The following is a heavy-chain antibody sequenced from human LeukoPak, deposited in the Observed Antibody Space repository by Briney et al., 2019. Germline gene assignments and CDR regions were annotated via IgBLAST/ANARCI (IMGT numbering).Heavy chain of an antibody. D-gene: IGHD1-26*01. CDR1: GFTFSSYA. CDR2: ISGSGGST. V-gene: IGHV3-23*01. CDR3: AKDSASGSYFPYYMDV. Sequence: PGGSLRLSCAASGFTFSSYAMSWVRQAPGKGLEWVSAISGSGGSTYYADSVKGRFTISRDNSKNTLYLQMNSLRAEDTAVYYYAKDSASGSYFPYYMDVWGKGTTVTVSS. J-gene: IGHJ6*03.